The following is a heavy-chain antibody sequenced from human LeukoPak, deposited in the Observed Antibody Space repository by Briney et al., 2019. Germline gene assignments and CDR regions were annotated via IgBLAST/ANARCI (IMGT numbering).Heavy chain of an antibody. Sequence: SETLSLTCAVYGGSFSGYYWSWIRQPPGKGLEWIGEINHSGSTNYNPSLKSRVTISVDTSKNQFSLKLSSVTAADTAVYYCARFYYMDVWGKGTTVTVSS. CDR1: GGSFSGYY. V-gene: IGHV4-34*01. CDR3: ARFYYMDV. J-gene: IGHJ6*03. CDR2: INHSGST.